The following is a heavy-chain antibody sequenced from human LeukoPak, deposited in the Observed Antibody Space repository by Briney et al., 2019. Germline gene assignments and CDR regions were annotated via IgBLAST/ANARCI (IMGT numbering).Heavy chain of an antibody. CDR2: IYHSGST. V-gene: IGHV4-4*02. Sequence: SETLSLTCAVSGGSISSSNWWSWVRQPPGKGLEWIGEIYHSGSTNYNPSLKSRVTISVDTSKNQFSLKLSSVTAADTAVYYCARDRVDYGGNSDWYFDLWGRGTLVTVSS. CDR3: ARDRVDYGGNSDWYFDL. D-gene: IGHD4-23*01. J-gene: IGHJ2*01. CDR1: GGSISSSNW.